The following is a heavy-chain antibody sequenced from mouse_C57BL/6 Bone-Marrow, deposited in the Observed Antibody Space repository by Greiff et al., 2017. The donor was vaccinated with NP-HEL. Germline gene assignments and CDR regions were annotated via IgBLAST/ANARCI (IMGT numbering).Heavy chain of an antibody. J-gene: IGHJ3*01. CDR2: INPGSGGT. CDR1: GYAFTNYL. V-gene: IGHV1-54*01. CDR3: ARSRRGPNSF. Sequence: QVQLQQSGAELVRPGTSVKVSCKASGYAFTNYLIEWVKQRPGQGLEWIGVINPGSGGTNYNEKFKGKATLTADKSSSTAYMQLSSLTSEDSAVYFCARSRRGPNSFWGQGTLVTVSA.